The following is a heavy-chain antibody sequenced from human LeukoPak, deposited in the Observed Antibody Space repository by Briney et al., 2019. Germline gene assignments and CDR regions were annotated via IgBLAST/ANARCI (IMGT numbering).Heavy chain of an antibody. V-gene: IGHV3-23*01. D-gene: IGHD6-6*01. CDR1: GYTFSTYA. CDR2: ISGDSRVT. Sequence: GGSLRLSCAASGYTFSTYAMTWVRQAPGKGLEWVSSISGDSRVTHYVDSVKGRFTISRDNSKNTLYLQMNSLRAEDTAVYYCARGLRRGSSPSFEPSPIDAFDIWGQGTMVTLSS. CDR3: ARGLRRGSSPSFEPSPIDAFDI. J-gene: IGHJ3*02.